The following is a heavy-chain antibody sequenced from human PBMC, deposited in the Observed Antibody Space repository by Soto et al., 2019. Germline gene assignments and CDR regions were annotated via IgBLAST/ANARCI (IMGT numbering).Heavy chain of an antibody. CDR3: AKGGRVGGYDSRAFDY. D-gene: IGHD5-12*01. V-gene: IGHV3-23*01. CDR2: ISGSGGST. J-gene: IGHJ4*02. Sequence: EVQLLESGGGLVQPGGSLRLSCAASGFTFSSYAMSWVRQAPGKGLEWVSAISGSGGSTYYADSVKGRFTISRDNSKNTLYLQMNSLRAEDTVVYYCAKGGRVGGYDSRAFDYWGQGTLVTVSS. CDR1: GFTFSSYA.